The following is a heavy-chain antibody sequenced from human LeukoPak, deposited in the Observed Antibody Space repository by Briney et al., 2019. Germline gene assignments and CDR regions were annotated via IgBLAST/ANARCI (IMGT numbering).Heavy chain of an antibody. J-gene: IGHJ3*02. CDR3: ARSGWGNRQAFDI. D-gene: IGHD6-19*01. V-gene: IGHV1-24*01. Sequence: GASVKVSCKVSGYTLTELSMHWVRQAPGKGLEWMGGFDPEDGETIYAQKFQGRVTMTTDTSTSTAYMELRSLRSDDTAVYYCARSGWGNRQAFDIWGQGTMVTVSS. CDR2: FDPEDGET. CDR1: GYTLTELS.